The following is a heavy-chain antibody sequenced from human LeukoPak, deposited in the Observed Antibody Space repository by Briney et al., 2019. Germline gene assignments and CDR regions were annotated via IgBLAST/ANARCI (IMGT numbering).Heavy chain of an antibody. V-gene: IGHV3-23*01. CDR3: AKDLMGSGYAYGY. CDR1: GFTFSNYG. D-gene: IGHD5-12*01. CDR2: ISGSGGST. J-gene: IGHJ4*02. Sequence: GGSLRLSCAASGFTFSNYGMHWVRQAPGKGLEWVSAISGSGGSTYYADSVKGRFTISRDNSKNTLYLQMNSLRAEDTAVYYCAKDLMGSGYAYGYWGQGTLATVSS.